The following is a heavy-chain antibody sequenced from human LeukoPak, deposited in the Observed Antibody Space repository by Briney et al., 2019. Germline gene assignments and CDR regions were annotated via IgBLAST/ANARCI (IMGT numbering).Heavy chain of an antibody. D-gene: IGHD3-9*01. CDR3: ARVLRYLDWAFDT. J-gene: IGHJ4*02. Sequence: SETLSLTCTVSGDSISNYYWGWIRQPPGKGLEWVGYISYSGTTDYNPSLQSRVTISLDTSTNKFSLRLSSVTPADTAVYYCARVLRYLDWAFDTWGQGSLVTVSS. V-gene: IGHV4-59*01. CDR1: GDSISNYY. CDR2: ISYSGTT.